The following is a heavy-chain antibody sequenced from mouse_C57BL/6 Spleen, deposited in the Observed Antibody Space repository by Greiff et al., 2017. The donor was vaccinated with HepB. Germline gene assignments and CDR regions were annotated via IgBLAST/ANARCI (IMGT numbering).Heavy chain of an antibody. CDR1: GYTFTSYW. D-gene: IGHD2-3*01. CDR2: IYPGSGST. Sequence: QVQLQQPGAELVKPGASVKMSCKASGYTFTSYWITWVKQRPGQVLEWIGDIYPGSGSTNYNEKFKSKATLTVDTSSSTAYMQLSSLTSEDSAVYYCARYPDGYYDWYFDVWGTGTTVTVSS. J-gene: IGHJ1*03. V-gene: IGHV1-55*01. CDR3: ARYPDGYYDWYFDV.